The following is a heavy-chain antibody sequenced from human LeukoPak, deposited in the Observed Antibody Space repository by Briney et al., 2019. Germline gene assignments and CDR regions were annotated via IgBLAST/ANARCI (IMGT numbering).Heavy chain of an antibody. D-gene: IGHD6-6*01. Sequence: ASVKVSCKASGYAFTSYGISWVRQAPGQGLEWMGWINPNSGGTNYAQKFQGRVTMTRDTSISTAYMELSRLRSDDTAVYYCASLPEYSSSYNAFDIWGQGTMVTVSS. J-gene: IGHJ3*02. CDR2: INPNSGGT. CDR3: ASLPEYSSSYNAFDI. CDR1: GYAFTSYG. V-gene: IGHV1-2*02.